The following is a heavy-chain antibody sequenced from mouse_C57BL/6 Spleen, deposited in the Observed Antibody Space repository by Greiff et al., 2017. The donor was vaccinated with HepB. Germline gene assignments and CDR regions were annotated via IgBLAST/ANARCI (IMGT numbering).Heavy chain of an antibody. Sequence: QVQLQQPGAELVKPGASVKMSCKASGYTFTSYWITWVKQRPGQGLEWIGDIYPGSGSTNYNEKFKSKATLTVDTSSSTAYMQLSSLTSDDSAVYYCARFGDYDGVYAMVYWGQGTSVTVSS. D-gene: IGHD2-4*01. CDR2: IYPGSGST. V-gene: IGHV1-55*01. CDR3: ARFGDYDGVYAMVY. J-gene: IGHJ4*01. CDR1: GYTFTSYW.